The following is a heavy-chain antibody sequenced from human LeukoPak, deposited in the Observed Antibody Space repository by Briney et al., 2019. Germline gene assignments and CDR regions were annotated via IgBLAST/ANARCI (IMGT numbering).Heavy chain of an antibody. CDR2: IYHSGST. V-gene: IGHV4-30-2*01. J-gene: IGHJ5*02. CDR1: GGSISSGGYS. D-gene: IGHD5-18*01. CDR3: ARTRGVDTRWFDP. Sequence: SQTLSLTCAVSGGSISSGGYSWSWIRQPPGKGLEWIGYIYHSGSTYYNPSLKSRVTISVDRSKNQFSLKLSSVTAADTAVYYCARTRGVDTRWFDPWGQGTLVTVSS.